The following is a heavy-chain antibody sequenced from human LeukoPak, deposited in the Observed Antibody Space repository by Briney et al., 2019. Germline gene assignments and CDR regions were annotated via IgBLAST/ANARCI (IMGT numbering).Heavy chain of an antibody. CDR3: ARDQGPYGDYYFDY. J-gene: IGHJ4*02. CDR1: GSASSRYR. CDR2: IKQDGSER. D-gene: IGHD4-17*01. Sequence: GGPQTLSCGAAGSASSRYRVSCVRQSTEKGVGWVANIKQDGSERYYVDSVKGRFTISRDNAKNSLYLQMNSLRAEDTAVYYCARDQGPYGDYYFDYWGQGTLVTVSS. V-gene: IGHV3-7*01.